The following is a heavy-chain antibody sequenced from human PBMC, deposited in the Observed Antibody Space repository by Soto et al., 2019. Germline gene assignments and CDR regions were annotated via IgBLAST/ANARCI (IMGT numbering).Heavy chain of an antibody. CDR1: GFTFGDYA. CDR2: IRSKAYGGTT. D-gene: IGHD3-3*01. CDR3: LPYYDFWSGYRQNYYYGMDV. J-gene: IGHJ6*02. Sequence: PVGSLRLSGTASGFTFGDYAMSWVRQAPGKGLEWVGFIRSKAYGGTTEYAASVKGRFTISRDDSKSIAYLQMNSLKTEDTAVYYCLPYYDFWSGYRQNYYYGMDVWGQGTTVTV. V-gene: IGHV3-49*04.